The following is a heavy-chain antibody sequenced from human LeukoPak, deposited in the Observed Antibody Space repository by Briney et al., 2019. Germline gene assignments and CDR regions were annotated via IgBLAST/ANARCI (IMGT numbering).Heavy chain of an antibody. CDR2: VSPGDSDT. CDR3: ARLPYSDGWYPALYFHH. V-gene: IGHV5-51*01. D-gene: IGHD6-19*01. CDR1: GYSFTSYW. Sequence: GESLKISCKGSGYSFTSYWIGWVRQMPGKGLECMGIVSPGDSDTRYSPSFEGQVTISADKSNNTAYLQWVSLKASDTAMYYCARLPYSDGWYPALYFHHWGQGSLVTVSS. J-gene: IGHJ1*01.